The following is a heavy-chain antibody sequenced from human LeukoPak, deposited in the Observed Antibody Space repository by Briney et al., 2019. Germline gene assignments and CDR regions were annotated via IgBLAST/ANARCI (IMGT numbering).Heavy chain of an antibody. CDR3: ARGAPPDS. CDR1: GGSISTYY. V-gene: IGHV4-59*12. CDR2: IYYNGST. J-gene: IGHJ4*02. Sequence: PSETLSLTCTVSGGSISTYYWSWIRLPPGKGLEWIGYIYYNGSTNYNPSLKSRVTISVDTSKNHFSLRLTSVTAADSAVYYCARGAPPDSWGQGTLVTVSS.